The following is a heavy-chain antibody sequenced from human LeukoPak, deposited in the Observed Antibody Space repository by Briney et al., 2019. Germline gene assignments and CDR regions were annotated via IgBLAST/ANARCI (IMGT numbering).Heavy chain of an antibody. Sequence: QTGGSLRLSCAASGFTFSSYEMNWVRQAPGKGLEWVSYISGSGSTIYYADSVKGRFTISRDDAKNSLYLQMNSLRAEDTAVYYCARDAMVYAKPVPFDYWGQGTLVTVSS. CDR3: ARDAMVYAKPVPFDY. CDR2: ISGSGSTI. V-gene: IGHV3-48*03. CDR1: GFTFSSYE. D-gene: IGHD2-8*01. J-gene: IGHJ4*02.